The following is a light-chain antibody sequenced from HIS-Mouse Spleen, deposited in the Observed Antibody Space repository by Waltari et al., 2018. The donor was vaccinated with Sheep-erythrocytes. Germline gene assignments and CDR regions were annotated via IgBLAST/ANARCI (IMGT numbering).Light chain of an antibody. Sequence: DIVMTQSPDSLAVSLGERATINSKSSQSVLYSSHNKNYLAWYQQQPGQPPKLLIYWASTRESGVPDRCSGSGSGTDFTHANSSLQAEDVAVDYCQQYYSTPLTFGGGTKVEIK. V-gene: IGKV4-1*01. J-gene: IGKJ4*01. CDR2: WAS. CDR3: QQYYSTPLT. CDR1: QSVLYSSHNKNY.